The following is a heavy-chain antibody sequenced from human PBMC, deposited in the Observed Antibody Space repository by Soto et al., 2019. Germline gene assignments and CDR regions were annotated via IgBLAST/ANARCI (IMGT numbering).Heavy chain of an antibody. J-gene: IGHJ5*02. Sequence: EVLLVESGGGLVKPGGSLKLSCAASGFAFSGSAMHWVRQASGQGLEWLGRIRTKANSYATTYAASVKDRFTISRDDSKNTAYLQMNSLKTEDTAVYYCTRPISSGWFDPWGQGTLVTVSS. V-gene: IGHV3-73*01. D-gene: IGHD6-19*01. CDR1: GFAFSGSA. CDR2: IRTKANSYAT. CDR3: TRPISSGWFDP.